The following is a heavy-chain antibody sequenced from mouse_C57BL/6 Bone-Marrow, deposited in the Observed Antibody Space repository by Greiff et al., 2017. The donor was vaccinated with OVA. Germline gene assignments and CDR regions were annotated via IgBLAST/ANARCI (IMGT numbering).Heavy chain of an antibody. V-gene: IGHV1-55*01. Sequence: VQLQQPGAELVKPGASVKMSCKASGYTFTSYWITWVKQRPGQGLEWIGDIYPGSGSTNYNEKFKSKATLTVDTSSSTAYMQLSSLTSEDSAVYYCARAEIYYGYDGLAYWGQGTLVTGAA. D-gene: IGHD2-2*01. J-gene: IGHJ3*01. CDR2: IYPGSGST. CDR1: GYTFTSYW. CDR3: ARAEIYYGYDGLAY.